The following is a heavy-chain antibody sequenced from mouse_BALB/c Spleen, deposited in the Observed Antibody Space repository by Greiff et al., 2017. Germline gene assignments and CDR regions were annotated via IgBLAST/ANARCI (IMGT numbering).Heavy chain of an antibody. CDR1: GFAFSSYD. CDR2: ISSGGGST. V-gene: IGHV5-12-1*01. Sequence: DVQLVESGGGLVKPGGSLKLSCAASGFAFSSYDMSWVRQTPEKRLEWVAYISSGGGSTYYPDTVKGRFTISRDNAKNTLYLQMSSLKSEDTAMYYCARHGTTATRFDYWGQGTTLTVSS. CDR3: ARHGTTATRFDY. D-gene: IGHD1-2*01. J-gene: IGHJ2*01.